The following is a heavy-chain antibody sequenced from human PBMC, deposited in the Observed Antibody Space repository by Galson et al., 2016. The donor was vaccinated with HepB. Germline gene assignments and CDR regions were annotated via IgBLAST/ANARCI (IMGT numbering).Heavy chain of an antibody. D-gene: IGHD1-7*01. CDR3: ARRNSLDD. J-gene: IGHJ4*02. CDR2: IKYDGTEQ. Sequence: SLRLSCAGSGFGFGVFWMNWVRQAPGKGLEWVANIKYDGTEQNYADSVKGRFTISRDNAKNSVDLQMFRLRADDTAVYYCARRNSLDDWGQGALVTVSS. CDR1: GFGFGVFW. V-gene: IGHV3-7*01.